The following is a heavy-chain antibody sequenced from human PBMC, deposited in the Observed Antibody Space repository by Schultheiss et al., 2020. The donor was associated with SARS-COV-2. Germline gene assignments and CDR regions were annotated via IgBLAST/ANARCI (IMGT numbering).Heavy chain of an antibody. Sequence: GGSLRLSCAASGFTFSSYEMNWVRQAPGKGLEWVAVIWYDGSNKYYADSVKGRFTISRDNSKNTLYLQMNSLRAEDTAVYYCARGLRGPDTTFDYWGQGTLVTVSS. D-gene: IGHD5-12*01. CDR2: IWYDGSNK. J-gene: IGHJ4*02. CDR3: ARGLRGPDTTFDY. CDR1: GFTFSSYE. V-gene: IGHV3-33*08.